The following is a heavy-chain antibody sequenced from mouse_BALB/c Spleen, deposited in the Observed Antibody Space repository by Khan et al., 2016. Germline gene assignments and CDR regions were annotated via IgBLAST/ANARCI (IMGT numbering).Heavy chain of an antibody. CDR1: GDSITSGY. J-gene: IGHJ2*01. D-gene: IGHD2-4*01. CDR2: ISYSGST. CDR3: ARWVITSGGFDY. Sequence: VQLKESGPSLVKPSQTLSLTCSVTGDSITSGYWNWIRKFPGNKLEYMGYISYSGSTYYNPSLKSRIFITRDTSKKQYYLQLNSVTTQDTATYYCARWVITSGGFDYWGQGTTLTVAS. V-gene: IGHV3-8*02.